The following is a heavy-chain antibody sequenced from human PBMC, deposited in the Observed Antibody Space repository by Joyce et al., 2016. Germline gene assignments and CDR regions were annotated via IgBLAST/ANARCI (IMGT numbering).Heavy chain of an antibody. J-gene: IGHJ6*03. CDR3: AKDRPYSTYYYFYYMDV. D-gene: IGHD4-11*01. Sequence: EVQLLESGGGLVQPGGSLTLSCAASGFTFNNYGLTWVRQAPGKGLEWVSYISDIGGSTYYADSVRDRFTISRNNSKNTLFLQMTSLTAEDTAVYYCAKDRPYSTYYYFYYMDVWGKGTTVTVSS. CDR1: GFTFNNYG. V-gene: IGHV3-23*01. CDR2: ISDIGGST.